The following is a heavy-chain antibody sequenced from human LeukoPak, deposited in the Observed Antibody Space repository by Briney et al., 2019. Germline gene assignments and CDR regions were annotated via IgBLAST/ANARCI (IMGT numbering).Heavy chain of an antibody. CDR2: ISGSGGST. CDR3: AREHNPYVWGSYRDPRYYYYYYMDV. J-gene: IGHJ6*03. V-gene: IGHV3-23*01. CDR1: GFTFSSYA. Sequence: GGSLRLACAASGFTFSSYAMSWVRQAPGKGLEWVSAISGSGGSTYYADSVKSRFTISRDNAKNSLYLQMNSLRAEDTAVYYCAREHNPYVWGSYRDPRYYYYYYMDVWGKGTTVTISS. D-gene: IGHD3-16*02.